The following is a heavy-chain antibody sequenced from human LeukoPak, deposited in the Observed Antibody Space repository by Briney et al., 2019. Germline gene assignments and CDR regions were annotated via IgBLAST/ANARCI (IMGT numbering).Heavy chain of an antibody. D-gene: IGHD3-9*01. CDR2: INHSGST. V-gene: IGHV4-34*01. CDR3: ARVTYDILTGYYPTIDY. CDR1: GGSFSGYY. J-gene: IGHJ4*02. Sequence: PSETLSLTCAVYGGSFSGYYWSWVRQPPGKGLEWLGEINHSGSTNYNPSLKSRVTISVDTSKNQFSLKLSSVTAADTAVYYCARVTYDILTGYYPTIDYWGQGTLVTVSS.